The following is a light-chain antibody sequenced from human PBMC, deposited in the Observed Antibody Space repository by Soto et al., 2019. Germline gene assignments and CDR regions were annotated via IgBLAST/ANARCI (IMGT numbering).Light chain of an antibody. CDR1: QSISGW. Sequence: DIQMTQSPSTLSASVGDRVTITCRASQSISGWLAWYQQRPGKAPNLLIFDVSSLESGVLSRFSGSGYGTEFTLTISSLQPDDFATYYCQHYDSYPITFGQGTRLEIK. CDR3: QHYDSYPIT. V-gene: IGKV1-5*01. J-gene: IGKJ5*01. CDR2: DVS.